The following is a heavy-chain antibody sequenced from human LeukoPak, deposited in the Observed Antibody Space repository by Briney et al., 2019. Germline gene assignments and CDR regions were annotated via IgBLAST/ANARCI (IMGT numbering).Heavy chain of an antibody. V-gene: IGHV3-23*01. Sequence: PGGSLRLSCAASGFTFSSYAMSSVRQAPGKGLEWVSAISGSGGSTSYADSVKGRYTISRDNSKNALSLQMNSLRAEDTAVYYCAAGGSVSYWWFDPWGQGTLVTVSS. CDR1: GFTFSSYA. J-gene: IGHJ5*02. D-gene: IGHD3-10*01. CDR2: ISGSGGST. CDR3: AAGGSVSYWWFDP.